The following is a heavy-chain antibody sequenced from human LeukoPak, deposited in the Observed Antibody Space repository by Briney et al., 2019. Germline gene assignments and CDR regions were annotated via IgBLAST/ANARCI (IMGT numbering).Heavy chain of an antibody. V-gene: IGHV4-34*01. D-gene: IGHD6-13*01. Sequence: KPSETLSLTCAVYGGSCSGYYWSWIRQPPGKGLEWIGEINHSGSTNYNPSLNSRVTISVDTSKNQFSLKLSSVTAADTAVYYCARTRGGTRYSSSPPCDYWGQGTLVTVSS. CDR2: INHSGST. J-gene: IGHJ4*02. CDR3: ARTRGGTRYSSSPPCDY. CDR1: GGSCSGYY.